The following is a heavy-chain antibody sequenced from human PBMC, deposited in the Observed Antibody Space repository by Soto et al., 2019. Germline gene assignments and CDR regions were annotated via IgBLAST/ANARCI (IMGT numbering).Heavy chain of an antibody. D-gene: IGHD3-22*01. CDR2: FGPEDGET. V-gene: IGHV1-24*01. CDR3: ATAFPRYHYDSSGLGLDV. CDR1: GYTLTELS. Sequence: ASVKVSCKVSGYTLTELSMSWVRQAPGKGLEWMGGFGPEDGETIYAQKFQDRVTMTEDTSTDTACMELISLRSDDTAVYYCATAFPRYHYDSSGLGLDVWGQGTTVTVPS. J-gene: IGHJ6*02.